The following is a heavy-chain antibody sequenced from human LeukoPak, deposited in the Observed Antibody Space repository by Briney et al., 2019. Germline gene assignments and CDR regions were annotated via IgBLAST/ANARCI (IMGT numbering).Heavy chain of an antibody. CDR2: INPNSGGT. V-gene: IGHV1-2*02. CDR3: ARVGGYSGYDYSY. CDR1: GYTFTGYY. Sequence: ASVKVSYKASGYTFTGYYMHWVRQAPGQGLEWMGWINPNSGGTNYAQKFQGRVTMTRDTSISTAYMELSRLRSDDTAVYYCARVGGYSGYDYSYWGQGTLVTVSS. D-gene: IGHD5-12*01. J-gene: IGHJ4*02.